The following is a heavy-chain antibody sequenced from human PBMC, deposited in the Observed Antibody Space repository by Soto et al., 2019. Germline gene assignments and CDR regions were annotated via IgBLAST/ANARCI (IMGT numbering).Heavy chain of an antibody. CDR2: INHSGST. J-gene: IGHJ6*03. CDR1: GGSFSGYY. V-gene: IGHV4-34*01. CDR3: ASSRNYYGSGSSRYMDV. D-gene: IGHD3-10*01. Sequence: SETLSLTCAVYGGSFSGYYWSWIRQPPGKGLEWIGEINHSGSTNYNPSLKSRVTISVDTSKNQFSLKLSSVTAADTAVYYCASSRNYYGSGSSRYMDVWGKGTTVTVSS.